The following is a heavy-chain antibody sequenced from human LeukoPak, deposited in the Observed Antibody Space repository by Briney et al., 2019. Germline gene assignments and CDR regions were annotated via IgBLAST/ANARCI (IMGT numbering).Heavy chain of an antibody. CDR3: ARVGPVAYYYDSSGYFPYDY. D-gene: IGHD3-22*01. J-gene: IGHJ4*02. CDR1: GFTFSSYG. Sequence: GGSLRLSCAASGFTFSSYGMHWVRQAPGKGLEWVAVIWYGGSNKYYADSVKGRFTISRDNAKNSLYLQMNSLRAEDTAVYYCARVGPVAYYYDSSGYFPYDYWGQGTLVTVSS. V-gene: IGHV3-33*08. CDR2: IWYGGSNK.